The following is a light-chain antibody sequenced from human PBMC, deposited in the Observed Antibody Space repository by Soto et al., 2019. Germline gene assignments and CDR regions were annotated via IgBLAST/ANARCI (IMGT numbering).Light chain of an antibody. CDR1: QGIARF. V-gene: IGKV1-39*01. J-gene: IGKJ4*01. CDR2: AAS. Sequence: DIQMTQSHSTLPASVGDRVTITCRAGQGIARFLNCNQQKLGRPPNLLIFAASSLQSGVPSRFRGSGSGTDFTLTISSLQLEDFATFYCQQIVSPRLPFGGGTRVDIK. CDR3: QQIVSPRLP.